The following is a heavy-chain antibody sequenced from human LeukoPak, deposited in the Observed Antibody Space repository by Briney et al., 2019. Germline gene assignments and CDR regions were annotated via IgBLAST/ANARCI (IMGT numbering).Heavy chain of an antibody. CDR3: ARRVVVTAILDDAFDI. V-gene: IGHV4-39*07. CDR2: IYYTGTT. J-gene: IGHJ3*02. Sequence: SETLSLTCTVSGGSISSTNYYWGWIRQPPGKGLEWIGNIYYTGTTYYNPSLKSRVTVSVDTSKNQFSLKLSSVTAADTAVYYCARRVVVTAILDDAFDIWGQGTMVTVSS. CDR1: GGSISSTNYY. D-gene: IGHD2-21*02.